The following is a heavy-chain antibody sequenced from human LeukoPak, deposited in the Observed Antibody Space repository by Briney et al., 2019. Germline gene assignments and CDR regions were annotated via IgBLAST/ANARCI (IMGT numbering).Heavy chain of an antibody. CDR2: ISHDGSNK. J-gene: IGHJ4*02. V-gene: IGHV3-30-3*01. CDR1: GFTFSSYA. Sequence: GGSLRLSCAASGFTFSSYAMHWVRRAPGKGLEWVAVISHDGSNKYYADSVKGRFTISRDNSKNTLYLQMNSLRAEDTAVYYCARGAYYYDSSGLYVDYWGQGTLVTVSS. D-gene: IGHD3-22*01. CDR3: ARGAYYYDSSGLYVDY.